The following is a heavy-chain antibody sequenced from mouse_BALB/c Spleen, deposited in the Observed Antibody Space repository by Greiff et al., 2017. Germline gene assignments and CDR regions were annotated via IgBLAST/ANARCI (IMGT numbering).Heavy chain of an antibody. V-gene: IGHV3-6*02. CDR3: ASYYYGSSYFDV. CDR2: ISYDGSN. J-gene: IGHJ1*01. D-gene: IGHD1-1*01. CDR1: GYSITSGYY. Sequence: VQLKESGPGLVKPSQSLSLTCSVTGYSITSGYYWNWIRQFPGNKLEWMGYISYDGSNNYNPSLKNRISITRDTSKNQFFLKLNSVTTEDTATYYCASYYYGSSYFDVWGAGTTVTVSS.